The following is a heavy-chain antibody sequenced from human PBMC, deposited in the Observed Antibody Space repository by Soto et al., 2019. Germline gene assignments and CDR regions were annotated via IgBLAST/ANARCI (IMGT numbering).Heavy chain of an antibody. V-gene: IGHV4-59*13. CDR1: GGIIYTYF. J-gene: IGHJ6*02. D-gene: IGHD2-2*01. CDR3: AGYCSSSICPEDHYFALQV. Sequence: PLSLTCNVSGGIIYTYFRNWIILSLRKGPEWIGDIPKRRRTNFNPPLKSRVTISVDTSKKQVSLKLSSMSAADTARYFCAGYCSSSICPEDHYFALQVWGQGTTVT. CDR2: IPKRRRT.